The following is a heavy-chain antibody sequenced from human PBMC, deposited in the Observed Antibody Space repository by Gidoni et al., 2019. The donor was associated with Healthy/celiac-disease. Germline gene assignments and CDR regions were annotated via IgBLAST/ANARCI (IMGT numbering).Heavy chain of an antibody. CDR3: ARVRSVIGDSNY. CDR2: MNPNSGNT. CDR1: GYTFTSYD. Sequence: QVQLVQSVAEVKKPGASVKVSCKASGYTFTSYDINWVRQATGQGLEWMGWMNPNSGNTGYAQKFQGRVTMTRNTSISTAYMELSSLRSEDTAVYYCARVRSVIGDSNYWGQGTLVTVSS. D-gene: IGHD3-10*01. V-gene: IGHV1-8*01. J-gene: IGHJ4*02.